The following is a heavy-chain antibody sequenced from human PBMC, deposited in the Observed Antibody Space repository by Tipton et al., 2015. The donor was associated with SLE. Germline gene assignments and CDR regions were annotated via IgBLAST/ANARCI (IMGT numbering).Heavy chain of an antibody. CDR1: GFSFSTSW. J-gene: IGHJ6*02. D-gene: IGHD6-13*01. CDR2: IKQDGSEK. V-gene: IGHV3-7*01. Sequence: GSLRLSCAASGFSFSTSWMSWVRQAPGKGLEWVANIKQDGSEKYYVDSVKGRFTISRDNSKNTLYLQMNSLRAEDTAVYYCARDAQLVLGVSYYYYVMDVWGQGTTVTVSS. CDR3: ARDAQLVLGVSYYYYVMDV.